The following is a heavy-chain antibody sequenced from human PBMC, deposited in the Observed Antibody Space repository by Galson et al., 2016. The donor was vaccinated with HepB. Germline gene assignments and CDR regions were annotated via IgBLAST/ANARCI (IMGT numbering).Heavy chain of an antibody. V-gene: IGHV4-4*02. CDR1: GGSISSSNW. D-gene: IGHD2-15*01. CDR3: AGYEVVSFDY. Sequence: TCAVSGGSISSSNWWSWVRPPPGKGLEWIGYIYYSGGTYYNPSLQSRLTISLDTSKNHFSLKLDSVTAADTAVYYCAGYEVVSFDYWGQGTLVTVSS. J-gene: IGHJ4*02. CDR2: IYYSGGT.